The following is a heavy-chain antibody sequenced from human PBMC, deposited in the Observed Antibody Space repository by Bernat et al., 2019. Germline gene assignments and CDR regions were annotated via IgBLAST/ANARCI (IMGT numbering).Heavy chain of an antibody. J-gene: IGHJ6*02. CDR3: AKTRNLVFYGMDV. CDR2: ISGSGDNT. D-gene: IGHD1-14*01. Sequence: EVQLLDSGGGLVQPGGSLRLSCVASGFPFSSYAMNWVRQAPGKGLQWVLGISGSGDNTYYADSVKGRFTMSRDNSKNMLCLLMNSLRAEDTAVYYCAKTRNLVFYGMDVWGQGTTVTVS. V-gene: IGHV3-23*01. CDR1: GFPFSSYA.